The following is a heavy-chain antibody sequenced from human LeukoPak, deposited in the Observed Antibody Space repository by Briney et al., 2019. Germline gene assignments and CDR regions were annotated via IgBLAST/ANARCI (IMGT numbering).Heavy chain of an antibody. D-gene: IGHD3-16*01. V-gene: IGHV4-61*02. CDR1: GGSISSGSYY. Sequence: SQTLSLTCTVSGGSISSGSYYWSWIRQPAGKGLEWIGRIYTSGSTNYNPSLKSRVTISVDTSKNQFSLKLSSVTAADTAVYYCARTYYDYVWGRLVDNWFDPWGQGTLVTVSS. J-gene: IGHJ5*02. CDR3: ARTYYDYVWGRLVDNWFDP. CDR2: IYTSGST.